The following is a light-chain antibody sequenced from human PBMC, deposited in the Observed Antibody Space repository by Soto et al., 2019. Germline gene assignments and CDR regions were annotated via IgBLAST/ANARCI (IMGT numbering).Light chain of an antibody. Sequence: IVMTQSPAALSVSPGERATISCRASQSVSSILAWYQQKPGQAPRLLIYGASTRATGIPARFSGSGSGTEFTLTISSLLSEDFAVYYCQQYNNWPWTFGQVTKV. CDR2: GAS. J-gene: IGKJ1*01. V-gene: IGKV3-15*01. CDR3: QQYNNWPWT. CDR1: QSVSSI.